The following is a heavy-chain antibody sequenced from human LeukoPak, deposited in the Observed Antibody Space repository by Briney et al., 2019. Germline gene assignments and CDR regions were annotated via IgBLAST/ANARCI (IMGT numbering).Heavy chain of an antibody. CDR1: GYTFTSYG. V-gene: IGHV1-18*01. J-gene: IGHJ4*02. Sequence: ASVNVSCKASGYTFTSYGISWVRQAPGQGLEWMGWISAYNGNTNYAQKLQGRVTMTTDTSTSTAYMELRSLRSDDTAVYYCARDSFHSSSWYVRGDYWGQGTLVTVSS. D-gene: IGHD6-13*01. CDR2: ISAYNGNT. CDR3: ARDSFHSSSWYVRGDY.